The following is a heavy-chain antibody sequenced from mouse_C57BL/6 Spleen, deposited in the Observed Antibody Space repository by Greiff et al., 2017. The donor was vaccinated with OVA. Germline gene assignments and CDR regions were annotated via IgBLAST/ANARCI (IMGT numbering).Heavy chain of an antibody. CDR1: GYTFTSYW. Sequence: QVQLKQPGTELVKPGASVKLSCKASGYTFTSYWMHWVKQRPGQGLEWIGNINPSNGGTNYNEKFKSKATLTVDKSSSTAYMQLSSLTSEDSAVYYCAREARGSGQYYFDYWGQGTTLTVSS. J-gene: IGHJ2*01. D-gene: IGHD3-1*01. CDR3: AREARGSGQYYFDY. V-gene: IGHV1-53*01. CDR2: INPSNGGT.